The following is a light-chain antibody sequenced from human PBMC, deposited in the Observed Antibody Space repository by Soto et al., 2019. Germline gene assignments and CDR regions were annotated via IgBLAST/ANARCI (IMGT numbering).Light chain of an antibody. CDR1: QSVGSN. CDR3: QQHNDWPRT. Sequence: EVVMTQSPATLSVSPGESATLSCRASQSVGSNLAWYQQKPGQPPRLLLYGTSTRGTGIPARISGSGSGTEFTLTISSLQSEDFAVYYCQQHNDWPRTFGQGTKVEI. V-gene: IGKV3-15*01. J-gene: IGKJ1*01. CDR2: GTS.